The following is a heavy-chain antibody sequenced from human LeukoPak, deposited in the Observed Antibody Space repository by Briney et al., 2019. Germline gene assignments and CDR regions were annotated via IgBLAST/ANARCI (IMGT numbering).Heavy chain of an antibody. D-gene: IGHD3-22*01. CDR1: GGTFSSYA. J-gene: IGHJ4*02. CDR2: IIPIFGTA. Sequence: SVEVSCKASGGTFSSYAISWVRQAPGQGLEWMGRIIPIFGTANYAQKFQGRVTITTDESTSTAYMELSSLRSEDTAVYYCARDTYYYDSSGYPEGLFDYWGQGTLVTVSS. V-gene: IGHV1-69*05. CDR3: ARDTYYYDSSGYPEGLFDY.